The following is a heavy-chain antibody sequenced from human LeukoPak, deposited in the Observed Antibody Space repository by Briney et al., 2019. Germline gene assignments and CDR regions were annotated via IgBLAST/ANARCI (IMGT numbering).Heavy chain of an antibody. Sequence: GESVKISCKGSGYSFTNYWIGWVRQMPGKSLEWMGIIYPGDSDTKYCPSFQGQVTISADKSISTAYLQWSSLKASDTAMYYCARPQDFGLTGMNAFDIWGQGTMVTVSS. V-gene: IGHV5-51*01. CDR3: ARPQDFGLTGMNAFDI. CDR1: GYSFTNYW. CDR2: IYPGDSDT. J-gene: IGHJ3*02. D-gene: IGHD7-27*01.